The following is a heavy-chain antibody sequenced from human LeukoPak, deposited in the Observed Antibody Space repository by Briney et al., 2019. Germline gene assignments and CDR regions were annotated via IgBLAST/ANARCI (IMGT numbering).Heavy chain of an antibody. Sequence: SGPTMEKPPQTLTLTCSFSWLPLSTSGVCVGWIRQHLGKDLEWLALIYWDDDKRYSPSLKSRLTITKDTSKNQVVLTMTNMDPVDTATYYCAHSDIAAPRTWGQGTLVTVSS. CDR1: WLPLSTSGVC. V-gene: IGHV2-5*02. D-gene: IGHD6-13*01. J-gene: IGHJ5*02. CDR3: AHSDIAAPRT. CDR2: IYWDDDK.